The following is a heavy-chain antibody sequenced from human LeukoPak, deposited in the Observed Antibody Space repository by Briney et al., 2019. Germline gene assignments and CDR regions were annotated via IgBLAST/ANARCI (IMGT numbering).Heavy chain of an antibody. V-gene: IGHV4-34*01. Sequence: SETLSLTCAVYGGSFSGYYWSWIRQPPGKRLEWIGEINHSGSTNYNPSLKSRVTISVDTSKNQSSLKLTSVTAADTAVYYCARDHLYGDYGLAYWGQGTLVTVSS. D-gene: IGHD4-17*01. J-gene: IGHJ4*02. CDR1: GGSFSGYY. CDR2: INHSGST. CDR3: ARDHLYGDYGLAY.